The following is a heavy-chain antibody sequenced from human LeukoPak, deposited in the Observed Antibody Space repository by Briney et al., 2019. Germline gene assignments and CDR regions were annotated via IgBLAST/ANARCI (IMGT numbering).Heavy chain of an antibody. CDR1: GGSISSYY. CDR2: IYYSGST. J-gene: IGHJ4*02. D-gene: IGHD6-13*01. Sequence: SETLSLTCTVSGGSISSYYWSWIRQPPGKGLEWIGYIYYSGSTNYNPSLKSRVTISVDTSKNQLSLKLSSVTAADTAVYYCARGGTAAGKDYWGQGTLVTVSS. V-gene: IGHV4-59*01. CDR3: ARGGTAAGKDY.